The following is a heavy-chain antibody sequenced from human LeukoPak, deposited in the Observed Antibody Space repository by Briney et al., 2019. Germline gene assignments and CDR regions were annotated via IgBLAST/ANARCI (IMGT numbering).Heavy chain of an antibody. CDR2: INHSGST. CDR1: GGSFSGYY. V-gene: IGHV4-34*01. D-gene: IGHD3-22*01. Sequence: PSETLSLTCAVYGGSFSGYYWSWIRQPPGKGLEWIGEINHSGSTNYNPSLKSRVTISVDTSKNQFSLKLSSVTAADTAVYYYAITYYDSSGYYFDYWGQGTLVTVSS. J-gene: IGHJ4*02. CDR3: AITYYDSSGYYFDY.